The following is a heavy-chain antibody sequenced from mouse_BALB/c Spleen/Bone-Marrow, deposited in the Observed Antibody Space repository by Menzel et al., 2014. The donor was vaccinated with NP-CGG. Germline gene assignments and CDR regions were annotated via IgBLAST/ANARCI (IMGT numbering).Heavy chain of an antibody. J-gene: IGHJ4*01. V-gene: IGHV14-3*02. D-gene: IGHD1-1*02. CDR2: IDAANGNS. CDR3: ARYGY. CDR1: GFNIKDTY. Sequence: VHLQQSGAELVKPGASVKLTCTGSGFNIKDTYMHWVKQRPEQGLEWIGRIDAANGNSKYDPKFQGKATITADTSSNTGYLQLSILTSEDTAVYYCARYGYWGQGTSVTISS.